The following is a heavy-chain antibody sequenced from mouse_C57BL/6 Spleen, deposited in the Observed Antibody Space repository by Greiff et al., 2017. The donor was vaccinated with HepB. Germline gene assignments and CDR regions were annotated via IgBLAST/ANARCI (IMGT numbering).Heavy chain of an antibody. CDR1: GYTFTSYW. V-gene: IGHV1-64*01. CDR2: IHPTSGDT. CDR3: TRAASSYYDSSYSMDY. D-gene: IGHD1-1*01. Sequence: QVQLQQPGAVLVKPGASVKLSCKASGYTFTSYWMHWVKQRPGQGLEWIGMIHPTSGDTNYNEKFKSKATLTVDKSSSTAYMQLSSLTTEDSAVYYCTRAASSYYDSSYSMDYWGQGTSVTVSS. J-gene: IGHJ4*01.